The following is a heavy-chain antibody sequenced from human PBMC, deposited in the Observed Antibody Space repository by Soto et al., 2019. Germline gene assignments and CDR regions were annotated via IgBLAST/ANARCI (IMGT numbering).Heavy chain of an antibody. Sequence: QVQLVQSGAEVKKPGASVKVSCKASGYTFTSYDINWVRQATGQGREWMGWLNPNSGNTGYAQKFQGIVTMTRNTSISTAYRELTSLRSEATAVYYCAREHSSRWLFDYWGQGTLVTVAS. CDR2: LNPNSGNT. V-gene: IGHV1-8*01. D-gene: IGHD6-13*01. CDR3: AREHSSRWLFDY. CDR1: GYTFTSYD. J-gene: IGHJ4*02.